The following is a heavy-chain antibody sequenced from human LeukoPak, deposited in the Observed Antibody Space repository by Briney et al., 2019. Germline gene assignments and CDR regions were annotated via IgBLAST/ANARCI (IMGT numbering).Heavy chain of an antibody. CDR2: IFPSDSDI. Sequence: GESLKISCKGSGYSFTKNWIAWVRQMPGRGLEWMGIIFPSDSDIKYSPSFQGQVTISADKSINTAYLQWSSLKASDTAMYYCVRGGYGGFWGQGTLVTVSS. V-gene: IGHV5-51*01. D-gene: IGHD5-18*01. J-gene: IGHJ4*02. CDR3: VRGGYGGF. CDR1: GYSFTKNW.